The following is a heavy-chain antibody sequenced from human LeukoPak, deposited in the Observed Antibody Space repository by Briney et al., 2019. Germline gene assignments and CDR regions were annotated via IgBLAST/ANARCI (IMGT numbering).Heavy chain of an antibody. Sequence: ETLSLTCTVSGGSISSSSYYWGWIRQPPGKGLEWVSSISSSSSYIYYADSVKGRFTISRDNAKNSLYLQMNSLRAEDTAVYYCAGGYYDFWSGYLRGSPMDVWGKGTTVTVSS. D-gene: IGHD3-3*01. CDR1: GGSISSSS. CDR2: ISSSSSYI. V-gene: IGHV3-21*01. J-gene: IGHJ6*03. CDR3: AGGYYDFWSGYLRGSPMDV.